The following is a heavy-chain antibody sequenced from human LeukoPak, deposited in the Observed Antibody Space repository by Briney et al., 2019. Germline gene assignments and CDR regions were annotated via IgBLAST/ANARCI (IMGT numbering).Heavy chain of an antibody. CDR3: AREITQLYGDYLPGAFDI. CDR2: IFYSGST. V-gene: IGHV4-59*01. CDR1: GGSISSYY. D-gene: IGHD4-17*01. Sequence: PSETLSLTCTVSGGSISSYYWSWIRQPPGKGLEWIGYIFYSGSTNYNPSLKSRVTISVDTSKNQFSLKLSSVTAADTAVYYCAREITQLYGDYLPGAFDIWGQGTMVTASS. J-gene: IGHJ3*02.